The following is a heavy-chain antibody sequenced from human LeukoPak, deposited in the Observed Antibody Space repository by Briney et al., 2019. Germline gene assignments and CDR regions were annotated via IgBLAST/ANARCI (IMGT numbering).Heavy chain of an antibody. D-gene: IGHD2-15*01. CDR2: ISGSGGST. CDR1: GFTFSSYA. V-gene: IGHV3-23*01. Sequence: PGGSLRLSCAASGFTFSSYAMSWVRQAPGRGLEWVSVISGSGGSTYYADSVKGRFTISRDNSKNTLYLQMNSLRAEDTAVYYCAKVGCSGGSCHYYYGMDVWGQGTTVTVSS. CDR3: AKVGCSGGSCHYYYGMDV. J-gene: IGHJ6*02.